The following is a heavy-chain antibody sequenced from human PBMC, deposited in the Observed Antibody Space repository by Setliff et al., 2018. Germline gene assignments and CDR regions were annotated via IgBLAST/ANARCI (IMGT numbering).Heavy chain of an antibody. Sequence: GSLRLSCAASGFNFSSYAFNWVRQAPGKGLEWVSSISSRSTYIYYADSLKGRFTISRDNAKNSLYLQMNSLRAEDTAVYYCARAGLPYAADVWGQGTKVTVSS. CDR3: ARAGLPYAADV. V-gene: IGHV3-21*03. J-gene: IGHJ3*01. CDR1: GFNFSSYA. D-gene: IGHD2-21*02. CDR2: ISSRSTYI.